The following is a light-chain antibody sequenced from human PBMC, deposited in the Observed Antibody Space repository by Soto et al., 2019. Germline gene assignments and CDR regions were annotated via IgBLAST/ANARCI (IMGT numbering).Light chain of an antibody. CDR1: QSVSGN. CDR2: GAS. V-gene: IGKV3-15*01. CDR3: HQYNIGRT. Sequence: EVGMTQSPATLSVSPGERVTLSCRAGQSVSGNLAWYQQKPGQAPRLLIYGASTRAPGIPARFSGSGSGTDFTLTFGSLQSKDFAVFYCHQYNIGRTLGQGPKV. J-gene: IGKJ1*01.